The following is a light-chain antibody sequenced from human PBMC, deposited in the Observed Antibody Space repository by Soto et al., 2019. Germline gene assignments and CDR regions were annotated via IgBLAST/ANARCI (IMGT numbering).Light chain of an antibody. Sequence: QMTQSPASLSASVGDRVTITCRASQSISSYLNWYQQKPGKAPKLLIYAASSLQSGVPSRFSGSGSGTDFTLTISSLQPEDFATYYCQQSYSTPITFGQGTRLEIK. V-gene: IGKV1-39*01. CDR3: QQSYSTPIT. J-gene: IGKJ5*01. CDR1: QSISSY. CDR2: AAS.